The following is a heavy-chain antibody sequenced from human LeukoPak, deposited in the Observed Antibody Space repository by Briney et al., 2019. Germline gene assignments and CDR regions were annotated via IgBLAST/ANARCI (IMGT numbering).Heavy chain of an antibody. CDR3: ARDDYRGVTNFDP. V-gene: IGHV4-59*01. Sequence: SETLSLTCTVSGGSISPYFWSWIRQPPGKGLEWIGYISYTESTNYNPSLKSRVTISVDTSKNQFSLQLTSVTAADTAVYYCARDDYRGVTNFDPWGQGTLVTVSS. J-gene: IGHJ5*02. CDR2: ISYTEST. D-gene: IGHD3-10*01. CDR1: GGSISPYF.